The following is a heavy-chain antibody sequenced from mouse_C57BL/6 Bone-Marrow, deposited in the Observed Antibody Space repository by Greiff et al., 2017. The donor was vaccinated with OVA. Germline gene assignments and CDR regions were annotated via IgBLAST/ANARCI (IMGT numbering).Heavy chain of an antibody. J-gene: IGHJ3*01. Sequence: DVKLVESGGGLVQPGGSLKLSCAASGFTFSDYYMYWVRQTPEKRLEWVAYISNGGGSTYYPDTVKGRFTISRDNAKNTRYLQMSHLKSEDTAMYYCARSYSNYPWFAYWGQGTLVTVSA. CDR3: ARSYSNYPWFAY. CDR1: GFTFSDYY. D-gene: IGHD2-5*01. V-gene: IGHV5-12*01. CDR2: ISNGGGST.